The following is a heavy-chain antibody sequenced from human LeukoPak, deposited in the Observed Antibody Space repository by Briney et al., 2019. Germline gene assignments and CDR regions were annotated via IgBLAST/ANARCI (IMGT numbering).Heavy chain of an antibody. CDR3: ARKSGYSAYGSDY. J-gene: IGHJ4*02. Sequence: PGGSLRLSCAASGFTVSSNYMSWVRQAPGKGLEWVPVIYSGGSTYYADSVKGRFTISRDNSKNTLYLQMNSLRAEDTAVYYCARKSGYSAYGSDYWGQGTLVTVSS. V-gene: IGHV3-66*01. D-gene: IGHD5-12*01. CDR1: GFTVSSNY. CDR2: IYSGGST.